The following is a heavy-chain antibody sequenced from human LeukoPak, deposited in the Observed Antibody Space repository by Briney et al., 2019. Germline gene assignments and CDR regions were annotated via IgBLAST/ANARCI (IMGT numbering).Heavy chain of an antibody. CDR3: ARDPGWGIAAAAPGGY. CDR1: GFTFSSYG. Sequence: PGRSLRLSCAASGFTFSSYGMHWVRQAPGKGLEWVAVIWYDGSNKYYVDSVKGRFTISRDNSKNTLYLQMNSLRSEDTAVYYCARDPGWGIAAAAPGGYWGQGTLVTVSS. J-gene: IGHJ4*02. CDR2: IWYDGSNK. D-gene: IGHD6-13*01. V-gene: IGHV3-33*01.